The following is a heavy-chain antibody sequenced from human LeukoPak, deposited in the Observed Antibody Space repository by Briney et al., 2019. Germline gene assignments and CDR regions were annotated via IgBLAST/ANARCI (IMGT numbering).Heavy chain of an antibody. Sequence: SVKVSCKASGGTFSSYAISWVRQAPGQGLEWMGGIIPIFGTANYAQKFQGRVTITTDESTSTAYMELSSLRSEDTAVYYCARDFQRFGELFSSGYYYYYMDVWGKGTTVTVSS. J-gene: IGHJ6*03. V-gene: IGHV1-69*05. CDR2: IIPIFGTA. CDR3: ARDFQRFGELFSSGYYYYYMDV. D-gene: IGHD3-10*01. CDR1: GGTFSSYA.